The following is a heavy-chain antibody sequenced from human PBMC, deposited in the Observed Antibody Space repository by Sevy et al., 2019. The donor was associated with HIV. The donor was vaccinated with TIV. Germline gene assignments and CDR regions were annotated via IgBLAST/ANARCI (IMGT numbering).Heavy chain of an antibody. D-gene: IGHD1-1*01. J-gene: IGHJ5*02. V-gene: IGHV3-21*01. CDR2: ISNSGSYI. CDR3: AKAEGVPLNWFDP. Sequence: GGSLRLSCAASGFTFSSYNMNWVRQAPGKGLEWVSSISNSGSYIYYAGSVKGRFTISRDNAKNSLYLQMNSLRAEDTAVYYCAKAEGVPLNWFDPWGQGTLVTVSS. CDR1: GFTFSSYN.